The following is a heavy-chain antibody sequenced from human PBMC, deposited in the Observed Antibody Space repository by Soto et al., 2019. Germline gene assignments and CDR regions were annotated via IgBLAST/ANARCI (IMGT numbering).Heavy chain of an antibody. CDR1: GGSISSYY. J-gene: IGHJ3*02. CDR2: IYYSGST. CDR3: ARAGPEWKLNGPDAFDI. Sequence: SETLSLTCTVSGGSISSYYRSWLRQPLGKGLEWIGYIYYSGSTNSNPSLKSRVTISVDTSKNQFSLKLSSVTAADTAVYYCARAGPEWKLNGPDAFDIWGQRTKVTVSS. D-gene: IGHD1-26*01. V-gene: IGHV4-59*01.